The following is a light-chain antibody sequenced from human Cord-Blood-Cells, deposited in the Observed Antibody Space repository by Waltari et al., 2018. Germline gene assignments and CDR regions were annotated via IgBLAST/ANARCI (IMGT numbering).Light chain of an antibody. CDR1: SSDVGGYNY. J-gene: IGLJ2*01. CDR2: DVS. V-gene: IGLV2-14*01. CDR3: SSYTSSSTLV. Sequence: QSALTQPASVSGSPGQSITISCTGTSSDVGGYNYVSWYQQHQGKAPKPMIYDVSNRPSGVSKRFSGSKSGNTASLTISGLQAEDEADYYCSSYTSSSTLVFGGGTKLTVL.